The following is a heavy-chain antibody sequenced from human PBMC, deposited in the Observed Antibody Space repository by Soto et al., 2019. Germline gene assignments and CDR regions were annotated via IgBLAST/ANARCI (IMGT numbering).Heavy chain of an antibody. J-gene: IGHJ6*03. Sequence: ASVKVSCKASGYTFTSYDINWVRQATGQGLEWMGWMNPNSGNTGYAQKFQGRVTMTRNTSIRTAYMELSSLRSEDTAVYYCARVVQYDYIWGSYRYMDVWGKGTTVTVSS. CDR2: MNPNSGNT. CDR3: ARVVQYDYIWGSYRYMDV. V-gene: IGHV1-8*01. CDR1: GYTFTSYD. D-gene: IGHD3-16*02.